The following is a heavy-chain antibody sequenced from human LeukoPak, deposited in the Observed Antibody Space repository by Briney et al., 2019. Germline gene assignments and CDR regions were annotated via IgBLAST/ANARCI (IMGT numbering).Heavy chain of an antibody. Sequence: PGESLKISCKGSGYSFTSYWIGWVRQMPGKGLEWMGIIYPGDSDTRYSPSFQGQVTISADKSISTAYLQWSSLKASDTAMYYCARSGGLMVRGVIDYYYYYMDVWGKGTTVTVSS. J-gene: IGHJ6*03. V-gene: IGHV5-51*01. CDR2: IYPGDSDT. CDR3: ARSGGLMVRGVIDYYYYYMDV. D-gene: IGHD3-10*01. CDR1: GYSFTSYW.